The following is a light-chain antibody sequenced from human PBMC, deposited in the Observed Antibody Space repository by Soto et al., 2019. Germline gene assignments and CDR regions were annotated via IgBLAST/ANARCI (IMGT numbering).Light chain of an antibody. CDR1: SGDVGAYNY. V-gene: IGLV2-14*01. Sequence: QSVLTQPASVSGSPGQSITISCTGTSGDVGAYNYVSWFQQHPGKAPTLIISEVSNRPSGVSNRFSGSKSGNAASLTISGLQAEDESDYLCFSFTTGWTHDFGNGTKVT. J-gene: IGLJ1*01. CDR2: EVS. CDR3: FSFTTGWTHD.